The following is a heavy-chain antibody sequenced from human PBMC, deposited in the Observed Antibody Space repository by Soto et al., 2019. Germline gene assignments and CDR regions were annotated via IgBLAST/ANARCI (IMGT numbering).Heavy chain of an antibody. J-gene: IGHJ4*02. CDR2: INTYNGNT. CDR3: ARGSSPVVFYY. V-gene: IGHV1-18*01. Sequence: ASVKVSCKASGYTFTNYGINWVRQAPGQGLEWMGWINTYNGNTNFAQRLQGRVTMTTEASTSTAYMELRSLRSDDTAVYYCARGSSPVVFYYWGQGSLVTVSS. D-gene: IGHD6-13*01. CDR1: GYTFTNYG.